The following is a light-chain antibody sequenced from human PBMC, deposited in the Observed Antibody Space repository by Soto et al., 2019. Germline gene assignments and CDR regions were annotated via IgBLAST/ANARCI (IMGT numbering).Light chain of an antibody. CDR2: EVS. V-gene: IGLV2-23*02. J-gene: IGLJ1*01. CDR3: CSYAGSSYV. CDR1: SSDVGSYNL. Sequence: QSVLTQPASVSGSPGQSITISCTGTSSDVGSYNLVSWYQQHPGKAPKLMIYEVSKRPSGVSNRFSGSKSGNTASLTISGLQAEDEAAYYCCSYAGSSYVFGTGTKVTV.